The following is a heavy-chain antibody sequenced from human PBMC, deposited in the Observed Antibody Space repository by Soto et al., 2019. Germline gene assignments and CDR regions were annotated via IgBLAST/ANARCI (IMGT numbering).Heavy chain of an antibody. Sequence: GGSLRLSCAASGFTFSSYGMHWVRQAPGKGLEWVAVIWYDGSNKYYADSVKGLFTISRDNSKNTLYLQMNSLRAEDTAVYYCARAMLTWFGELSSAFDIWGQGTMVTVSS. CDR1: GFTFSSYG. CDR3: ARAMLTWFGELSSAFDI. CDR2: IWYDGSNK. J-gene: IGHJ3*02. V-gene: IGHV3-33*01. D-gene: IGHD3-10*01.